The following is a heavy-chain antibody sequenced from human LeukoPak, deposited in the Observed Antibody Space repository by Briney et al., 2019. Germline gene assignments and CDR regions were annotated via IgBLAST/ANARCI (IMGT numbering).Heavy chain of an antibody. CDR3: ARAIVVVPPARPFDY. D-gene: IGHD2-2*01. CDR2: IKGDGSEK. Sequence: GGSLRLSCAASGFTFSSYWMTWVRQAPGKGLEWVGNIKGDGSEKYYVDSVKGRFTISRDNAKNSLYLQMNSLRAEDTAVYYCARAIVVVPPARPFDYWGQGTLVAVSS. CDR1: GFTFSSYW. J-gene: IGHJ4*02. V-gene: IGHV3-7*01.